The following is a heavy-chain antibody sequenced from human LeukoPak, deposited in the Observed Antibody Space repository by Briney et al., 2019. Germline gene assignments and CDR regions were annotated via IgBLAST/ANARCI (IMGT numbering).Heavy chain of an antibody. D-gene: IGHD5-24*01. CDR2: IYYTGST. V-gene: IGHV4-39*07. J-gene: IGHJ4*02. CDR3: ARAGDAYNPFDY. Sequence: SETLSLTCTVSGGSISSSSYYWGWIRQPPGKGLEWIGSIYYTGSTYYNPSLKSRVTISVDTSKNQFSLKLSSVTAADTAVYYCARAGDAYNPFDYWGQGTLVTVSS. CDR1: GGSISSSSYY.